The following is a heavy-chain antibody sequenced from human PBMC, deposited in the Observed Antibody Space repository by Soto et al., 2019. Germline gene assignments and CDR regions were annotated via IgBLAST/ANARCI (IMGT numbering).Heavy chain of an antibody. J-gene: IGHJ3*02. CDR1: GGSISSYY. CDR3: AREGIAGADAFDI. D-gene: IGHD6-19*01. CDR2: IYYSGST. Sequence: SETLSLTCTVSGGSISSYYWSWIRQPPGKGLERIGYIYYSGSTNYNPSLKSRVTISVDTSKNQFSLKLSSVTAADTAVYYCAREGIAGADAFDIWGQGTMVTVSS. V-gene: IGHV4-59*01.